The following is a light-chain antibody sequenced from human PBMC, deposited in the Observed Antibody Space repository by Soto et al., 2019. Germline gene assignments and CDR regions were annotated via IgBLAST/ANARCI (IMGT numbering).Light chain of an antibody. V-gene: IGKV3-11*01. CDR1: ESIRSF. J-gene: IGKJ4*01. CDR2: DAS. Sequence: EIVMTQSPATLSLSPGERATLSCRASESIRSFLGWYQQKRGQAPRLLIYDASNRATGIPIRFSGSGSGTDFTLTISSLEPEDFAVYYCQQRRSWPLTFGGGTKVEIK. CDR3: QQRRSWPLT.